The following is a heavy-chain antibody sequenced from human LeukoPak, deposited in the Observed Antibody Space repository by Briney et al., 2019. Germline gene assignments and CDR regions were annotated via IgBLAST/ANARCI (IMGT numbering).Heavy chain of an antibody. J-gene: IGHJ4*02. CDR1: GGSISSYY. CDR3: ARDGPTESY. D-gene: IGHD5-24*01. Sequence: PSETLSLTCTVSGGSISSYYWSWIWQPPGKGLEWIGYIYYSGSTNYNPSLKSRVTISVDTSKNQFSLKLSSVTAADTAVYYCARDGPTESYWGQGTLVTVSS. CDR2: IYYSGST. V-gene: IGHV4-59*01.